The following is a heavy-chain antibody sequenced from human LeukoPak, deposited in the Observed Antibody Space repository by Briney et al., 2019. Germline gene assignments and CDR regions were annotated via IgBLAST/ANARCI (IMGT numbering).Heavy chain of an antibody. Sequence: PGGSLRLSCAASGFTFSSYAMSWVRQAPGKGLEWVSAISGSGSSTYYADSVKGRFTISRDNSKNTLYLQINSLRAEDTAVYYCAKALTYYDILTGHYDYWGQGTLVTVSS. CDR1: GFTFSSYA. V-gene: IGHV3-23*01. CDR2: ISGSGSST. CDR3: AKALTYYDILTGHYDY. J-gene: IGHJ4*02. D-gene: IGHD3-9*01.